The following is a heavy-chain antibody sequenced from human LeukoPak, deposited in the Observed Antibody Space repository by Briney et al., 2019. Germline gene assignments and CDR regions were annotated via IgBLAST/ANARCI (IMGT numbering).Heavy chain of an antibody. CDR1: GFTFSSYG. CDR2: IWYDGSNK. V-gene: IGHV3-33*01. D-gene: IGHD5-18*01. CDR3: ARKKRVDTDSIMVYYYYAMDV. Sequence: GGSLRLSCAASGFTFSSYGMHWVRQAPGKGLERVAVIWYDGSNKYYADSVKGRFTISRDNSKKTLYLQMNSLRAEDTAVYYCARKKRVDTDSIMVYYYYAMDVWGQGTTVTVSS. J-gene: IGHJ6*02.